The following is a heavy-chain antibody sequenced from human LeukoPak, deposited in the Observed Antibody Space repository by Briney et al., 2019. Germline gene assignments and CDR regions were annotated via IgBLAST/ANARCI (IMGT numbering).Heavy chain of an antibody. CDR3: ARVGHYDFWSGYPSDAFDI. Sequence: ASVKVSCKASGYTFTSYDINWVRQAPGQGLEWMGWINLNSGGTNYAQKFQGRVTMTRDTSISTAYMELSRLRSDDTAVYYCARVGHYDFWSGYPSDAFDIWGQGTMVTVSS. CDR2: INLNSGGT. J-gene: IGHJ3*02. V-gene: IGHV1-2*02. CDR1: GYTFTSYD. D-gene: IGHD3-3*01.